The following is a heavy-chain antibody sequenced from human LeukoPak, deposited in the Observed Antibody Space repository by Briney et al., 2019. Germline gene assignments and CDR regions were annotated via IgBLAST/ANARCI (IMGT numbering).Heavy chain of an antibody. CDR3: ARDPAQLVPNFDY. CDR1: GYTFTSYD. J-gene: IGHJ4*02. V-gene: IGHV1-8*01. CDR2: MNPNSGNT. Sequence: ASVKVSCKASGYTFTSYDINWVRQATGQGLEWMGWMNPNSGNTGYAQKFQGRVTMTRNTSISTAYMELSSLRSEDTAVYYCARDPAQLVPNFDYWGQGTLVTVSS. D-gene: IGHD6-13*01.